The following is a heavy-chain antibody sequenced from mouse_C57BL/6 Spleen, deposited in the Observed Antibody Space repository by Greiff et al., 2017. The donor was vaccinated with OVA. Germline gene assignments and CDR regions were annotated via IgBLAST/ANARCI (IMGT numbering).Heavy chain of an antibody. Sequence: EVKLMESGGGLVKPGGSLKLSCAASGFTFSSYAMSWVRQTPEKRLEWVATISDGGSYTYYPDNVKGRFTISRDNAKNNLYLQMSHLKSEDTAMYYCARDQGLDYGSYWYFDVWGTGTTVTVSS. CDR2: ISDGGSYT. J-gene: IGHJ1*03. V-gene: IGHV5-4*01. CDR3: ARDQGLDYGSYWYFDV. D-gene: IGHD1-1*01. CDR1: GFTFSSYA.